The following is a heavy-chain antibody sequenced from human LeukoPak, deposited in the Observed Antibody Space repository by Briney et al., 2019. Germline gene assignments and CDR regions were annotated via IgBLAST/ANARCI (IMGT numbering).Heavy chain of an antibody. Sequence: GGSLRLSCAASGFTFSSYSTNWVRQAPGKGLEWVSSISSSSSYIYYADSVKGRFTISRDNAKNSLYLQMNSLRAEDTAVYYCARDDLPYYDSSGYYWAHDYWGQGTLVTVSS. J-gene: IGHJ4*02. CDR3: ARDDLPYYDSSGYYWAHDY. D-gene: IGHD3-22*01. CDR1: GFTFSSYS. V-gene: IGHV3-21*01. CDR2: ISSSSSYI.